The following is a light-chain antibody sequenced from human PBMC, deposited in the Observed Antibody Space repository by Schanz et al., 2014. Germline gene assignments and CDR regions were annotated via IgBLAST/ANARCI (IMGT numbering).Light chain of an antibody. Sequence: DIQMTQSPSSVSASVGDRVTITCRASRGISSWLAWYQQKPGRAPKLLIYGASSLQSGVPSRFSGSGSGTHFTLTISSLQPDDFATYYCQQYNTYSPWTFGQGTKVEIK. J-gene: IGKJ1*01. CDR2: GAS. CDR3: QQYNTYSPWT. V-gene: IGKV1D-16*01. CDR1: RGISSW.